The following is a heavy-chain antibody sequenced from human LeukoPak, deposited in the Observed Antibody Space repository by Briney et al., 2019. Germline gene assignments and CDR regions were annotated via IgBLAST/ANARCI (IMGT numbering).Heavy chain of an antibody. J-gene: IGHJ4*02. CDR1: RGTFSSYA. CDR3: ARDFSEGGPYGSRDY. CDR2: IIPILGIA. Sequence: SVKVSCKASRGTFSSYAISWVRQAPGQGLEWMGRIIPILGIANYAQKFQGRVTITADKSTSTAYMELSSLRSEDTAVYYCARDFSEGGPYGSRDYWGQGTLVTVSS. D-gene: IGHD3-10*01. V-gene: IGHV1-69*04.